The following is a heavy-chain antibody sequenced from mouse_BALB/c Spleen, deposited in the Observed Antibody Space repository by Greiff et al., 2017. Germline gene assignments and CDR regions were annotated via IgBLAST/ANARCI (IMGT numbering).Heavy chain of an antibody. D-gene: IGHD2-14*01. V-gene: IGHV5-12-2*01. CDR1: GFTFSSYT. J-gene: IGHJ2*01. CDR2: ISNGGGST. Sequence: EVQVVESGGGLVKPGGSLKLSCAASGFTFSSYTMSWVRQTPEKRLEWVAYISNGGGSTYYPDTVKGRFTISRDNAKNTLYLQMSSLKSEDTAMYYCARRGRYDGYYFDYWGQGTTLTVSS. CDR3: ARRGRYDGYYFDY.